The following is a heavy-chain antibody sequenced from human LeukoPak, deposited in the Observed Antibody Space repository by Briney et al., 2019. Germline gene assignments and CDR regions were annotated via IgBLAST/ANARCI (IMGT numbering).Heavy chain of an antibody. CDR1: GFTFSSYA. V-gene: IGHV3-30-3*01. J-gene: IGHJ3*01. CDR2: ISYDGSNK. Sequence: PGRSLRLSCAASGFTFSSYAMHWVRQAPGKGLEWVAVISYDGSNKYYADSVKGRFTISRDNSKNTLYLQMNSLRAEDTAVYYCARLSGASNSTRGWGQGTIVTVSS. CDR3: ARLSGASNSTRG. D-gene: IGHD4-23*01.